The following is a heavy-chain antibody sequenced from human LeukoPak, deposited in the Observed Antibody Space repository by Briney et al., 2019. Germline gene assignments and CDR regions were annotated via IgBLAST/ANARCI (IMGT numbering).Heavy chain of an antibody. Sequence: SETLSLTCTVSGGSISSGSYYWSWIRQPPGKGLEWIGSIYHSGSTYYDPSLKSRVTISVDTSKNQFSLKLSSVTAADTAVYYCARGGAFDYWGQGTLVTVSS. CDR3: ARGGAFDY. V-gene: IGHV4-39*07. D-gene: IGHD1-26*01. CDR2: IYHSGST. J-gene: IGHJ4*02. CDR1: GGSISSGSYY.